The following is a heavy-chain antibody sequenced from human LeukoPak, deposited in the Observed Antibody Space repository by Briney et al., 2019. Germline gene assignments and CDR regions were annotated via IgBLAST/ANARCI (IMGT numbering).Heavy chain of an antibody. J-gene: IGHJ4*02. CDR2: ISSSGSTI. V-gene: IGHV3-48*03. D-gene: IGHD3-9*01. Sequence: GSLRLSCAASGFTFSSYEMNWVRQAPGKGLEWVSYISSSGSTIYYADSVKGRFTIFRDNAKNSLYLQMNSLRAEDTAVYYCARDLNDISTGPSYWGQGTLVTVSS. CDR1: GFTFSSYE. CDR3: ARDLNDISTGPSY.